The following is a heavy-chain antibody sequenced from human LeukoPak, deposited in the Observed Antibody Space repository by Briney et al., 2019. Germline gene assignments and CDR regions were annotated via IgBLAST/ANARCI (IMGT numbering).Heavy chain of an antibody. J-gene: IGHJ5*02. CDR2: ISGSGGST. V-gene: IGHV3-23*01. CDR3: AKDRKHLARLAGWRAPTKSPLDP. Sequence: GGSLRLSCAASGFTFSSYAMSWVRQAPGKGLEWVSSISGSGGSTHYADSVKGRFTISRDNSKNTLYLQMNGLRAEDTAVYYCAKDRKHLARLAGWRAPTKSPLDPWGQGSLVTVSS. D-gene: IGHD3-16*01. CDR1: GFTFSSYA.